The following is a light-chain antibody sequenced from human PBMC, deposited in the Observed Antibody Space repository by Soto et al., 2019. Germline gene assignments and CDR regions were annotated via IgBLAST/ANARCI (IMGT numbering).Light chain of an antibody. V-gene: IGKV1-12*01. Sequence: DIQMTQSPSSVSASIGDRVTITCRASQGISNWLAWYQQKPGKAPKLLIYAASSLQSGVPSRFSGSGSGTEFTLTISSLQSEDFAVYYCQQYNNWPPYTFGQGTKLEIK. J-gene: IGKJ2*01. CDR2: AAS. CDR3: QQYNNWPPYT. CDR1: QGISNW.